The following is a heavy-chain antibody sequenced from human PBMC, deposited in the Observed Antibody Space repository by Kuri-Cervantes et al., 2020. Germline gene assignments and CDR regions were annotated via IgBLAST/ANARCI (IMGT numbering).Heavy chain of an antibody. CDR2: IYSGGST. CDR3: ARNLAARPILGY. V-gene: IGHV3-53*01. D-gene: IGHD6-6*01. Sequence: GGSLRLSCAASGFTVSSNYMSWVRQAPGKGLEWVSVIYSGGSTYYADSVKGRLTISRDNSKNTLYLQMNSLRAEDTAVYYCARNLAARPILGYWGQGTLVTVSS. CDR1: GFTVSSNY. J-gene: IGHJ4*02.